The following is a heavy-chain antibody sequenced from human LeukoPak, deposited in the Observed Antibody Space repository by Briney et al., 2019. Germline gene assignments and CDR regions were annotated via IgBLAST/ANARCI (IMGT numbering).Heavy chain of an antibody. V-gene: IGHV1-8*01. CDR2: MNPNSGNT. Sequence: ASVKVSCKASGYTFTSYDINWVRQATGQGLEWMGWMNPNSGNTGYAQKFQGRVTMTRNTSISTAYMELSSLRSEDTAVYYCARIPHDGGLSMVRGKTVYYFYYYMDVWGQGTTVTISS. CDR3: ARIPHDGGLSMVRGKTVYYFYYYMDV. D-gene: IGHD3-10*01. J-gene: IGHJ6*03. CDR1: GYTFTSYD.